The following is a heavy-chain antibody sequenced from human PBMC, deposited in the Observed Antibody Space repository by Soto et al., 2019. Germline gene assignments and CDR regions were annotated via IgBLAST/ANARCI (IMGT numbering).Heavy chain of an antibody. Sequence: GGSLRLSCAASGFTFSSYGMHWVRQAPGKGLEWVAVISYDGSNKYYADSVKGRFTISRDNSKNTLYLQMNSLRAEDTAVYYCAKDLELRYFDWLSLFDYWGQGTLVTVSS. CDR1: GFTFSSYG. J-gene: IGHJ4*02. CDR2: ISYDGSNK. D-gene: IGHD3-9*01. V-gene: IGHV3-30*18. CDR3: AKDLELRYFDWLSLFDY.